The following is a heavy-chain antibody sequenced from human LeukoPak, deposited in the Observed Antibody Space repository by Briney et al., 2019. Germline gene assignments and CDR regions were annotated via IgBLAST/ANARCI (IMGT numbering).Heavy chain of an antibody. CDR1: GGSISSSSYY. CDR3: ARDRPRIDLYYYYYMDV. Sequence: SETLSLTCTVSGGSISSSSYYWGWIRQPPGKGLEWIGSIYYSGSTYYNPSLKGRVTISVDKSKNQFSLKLSSVTAADTAVYYCARDRPRIDLYYYYYMDVWGKGTTVTVSS. V-gene: IGHV4-39*07. J-gene: IGHJ6*03. CDR2: IYYSGST. D-gene: IGHD2/OR15-2a*01.